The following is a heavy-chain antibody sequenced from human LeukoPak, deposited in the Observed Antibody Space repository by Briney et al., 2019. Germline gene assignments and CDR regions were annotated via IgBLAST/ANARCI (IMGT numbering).Heavy chain of an antibody. D-gene: IGHD6-6*01. V-gene: IGHV3-72*01. CDR3: GRGGYSSSSFYGMDV. CDR2: TGNKANSYTT. CDR1: GFTFTTFW. J-gene: IGHJ6*02. Sequence: GGSLRLSCAASGFTFTTFWMNWVRQAPGKGLEWIGHTGNKANSYTTEYAASAKGRFSISRDDSKNSLFLQMNSLKTEDTAVYYCGRGGYSSSSFYGMDVWGQGTTVTVSS.